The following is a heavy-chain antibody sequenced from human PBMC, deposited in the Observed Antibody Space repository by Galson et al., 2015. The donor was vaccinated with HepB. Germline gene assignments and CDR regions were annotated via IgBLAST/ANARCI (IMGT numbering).Heavy chain of an antibody. D-gene: IGHD2-2*01. Sequence: SVKVSCKASDYTFISYGITWVRQAPGQGLEWVGWINTYTGNINYAQKFQDRVTMTTDTSTSTAYMELRSLRSDDTAVYYCARVGGTPGPRYCSSTSCYTFDYWGQGTLVSVSS. CDR1: DYTFISYG. J-gene: IGHJ4*02. CDR2: INTYTGNI. CDR3: ARVGGTPGPRYCSSTSCYTFDY. V-gene: IGHV1-18*01.